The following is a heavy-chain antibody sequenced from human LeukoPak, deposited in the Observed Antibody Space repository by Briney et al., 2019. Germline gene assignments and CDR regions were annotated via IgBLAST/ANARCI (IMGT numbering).Heavy chain of an antibody. D-gene: IGHD4-17*01. J-gene: IGHJ4*02. CDR3: ARDSKDYGDLTPYFDY. Sequence: SETLSLTCTVSGGSISSGGYYWSWFRQHPVKGLEWIGYSYYSGSTYYNPSLKSRVTISVDTSKNQFSLKLSSVTAADTAVYYGARDSKDYGDLTPYFDYWGQGTLVTVSS. V-gene: IGHV4-31*03. CDR2: SYYSGST. CDR1: GGSISSGGYY.